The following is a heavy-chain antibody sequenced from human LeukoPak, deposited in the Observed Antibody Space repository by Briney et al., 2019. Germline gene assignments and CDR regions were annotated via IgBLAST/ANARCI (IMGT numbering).Heavy chain of an antibody. D-gene: IGHD3-9*01. J-gene: IGHJ4*02. CDR3: ARGLDYDILTF. CDR2: ITYDGSKK. V-gene: IGHV3-30-3*01. CDR1: GFAFSSFG. Sequence: GGSLRFSRAASGFAFSSFGMHWARQAPGKGLDWVAVITYDGSKKYYADSVKGRFTISRDNSKNTLYLQMDILRTEDTAVYYCARGLDYDILTFWGQGTLVTVSS.